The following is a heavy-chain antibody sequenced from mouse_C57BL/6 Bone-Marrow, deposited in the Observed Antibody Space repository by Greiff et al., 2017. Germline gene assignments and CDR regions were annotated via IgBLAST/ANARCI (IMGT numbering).Heavy chain of an antibody. Sequence: QVQLKESGPELVKPGASVKISCKASGYSFTSYYIHWVKQRPGQGLEWIGWIYPGSGNTKYNEKFKGKATLTADTFSSTAYLQLSSLTSEDSAVYYSGRSGGLDYYGISYWYCDVWGTGTPVTVSS. J-gene: IGHJ1*03. CDR3: GRSGGLDYYGISYWYCDV. CDR2: IYPGSGNT. D-gene: IGHD1-1*01. V-gene: IGHV1-66*01. CDR1: GYSFTSYY.